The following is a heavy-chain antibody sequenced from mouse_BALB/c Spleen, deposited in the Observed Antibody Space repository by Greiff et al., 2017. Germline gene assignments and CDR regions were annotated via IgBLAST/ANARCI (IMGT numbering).Heavy chain of an antibody. CDR2: IDPSDSET. V-gene: IGHV1S127*01. CDR1: GYSFTSYW. CDR3: ARPVPAYYAMDY. D-gene: IGHD5-1*01. Sequence: VQLQQSGPQLVRPGASVKISCKASGYSFTSYWMHWVKQRPGQGLEWIGMIDPSDSETRLNQKFKGKATLTVDKSPSTAYMQIISPTSEDSAVFYCARPVPAYYAMDYWGQGTSVTVSS. J-gene: IGHJ4*01.